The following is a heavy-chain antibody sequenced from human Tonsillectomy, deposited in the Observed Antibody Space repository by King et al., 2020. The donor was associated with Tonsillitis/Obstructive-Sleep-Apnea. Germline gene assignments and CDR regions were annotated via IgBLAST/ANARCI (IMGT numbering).Heavy chain of an antibody. CDR3: AKGGLAHDAFDI. Sequence: QVQLQQWGAGLLKPSETLSLTCAVYGGSFSGYYWSWIRQPPGKGLEWIGEISHSGSTNYNPSLKSRVTISVDTSRNQFSLRLTSITAADTAVYYCAKGGLAHDAFDICGQGTMVTVSS. V-gene: IGHV4-34*01. J-gene: IGHJ3*02. CDR1: GGSFSGYY. CDR2: ISHSGST.